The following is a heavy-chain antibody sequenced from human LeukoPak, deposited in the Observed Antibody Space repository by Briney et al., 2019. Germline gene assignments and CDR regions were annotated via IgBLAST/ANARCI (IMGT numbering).Heavy chain of an antibody. Sequence: GESLKISCNASGHTFSNYWIGWVRQVPGKGLEWMGIIYPGDSDTRYSPSFQGQVTISADKSINSVYLQWSSLKASDTAMYYCARGVGAPPDFDYWGQGTLVTVSS. CDR2: IYPGDSDT. D-gene: IGHD1-26*01. CDR3: ARGVGAPPDFDY. CDR1: GHTFSNYW. V-gene: IGHV5-51*01. J-gene: IGHJ4*02.